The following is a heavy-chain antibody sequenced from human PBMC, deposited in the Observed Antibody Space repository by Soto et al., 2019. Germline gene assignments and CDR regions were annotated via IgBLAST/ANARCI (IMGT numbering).Heavy chain of an antibody. J-gene: IGHJ3*02. Sequence: PGGSLRLSCAASGFTFSSYWMHWVRQAPGKGLVWVSRIIGDGSDTSYADSVKGRFTIFRDNAKNTLYLQMNSLRAEDTAVYYCARGRMPPSYCSGGTCYDACDIWGQGTMVTVSS. CDR1: GFTFSSYW. V-gene: IGHV3-74*01. CDR3: ARGRMPPSYCSGGTCYDACDI. CDR2: IIGDGSDT. D-gene: IGHD2-15*01.